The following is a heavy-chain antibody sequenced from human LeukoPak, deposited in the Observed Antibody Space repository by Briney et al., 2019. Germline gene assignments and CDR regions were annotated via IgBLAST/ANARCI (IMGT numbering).Heavy chain of an antibody. CDR3: AITYYDFWSGYNDGDY. Sequence: GRSLRLFCAASGFTFSSYGMHWVRQAPGKGLEWVAVIWYEGSNKYYADSVKGRLTISRDHYKNTLYLQMHSLRAEDTAVYYCAITYYDFWSGYNDGDYWGQGTLVTVSS. D-gene: IGHD3-3*01. CDR1: GFTFSSYG. J-gene: IGHJ4*02. V-gene: IGHV3-33*01. CDR2: IWYEGSNK.